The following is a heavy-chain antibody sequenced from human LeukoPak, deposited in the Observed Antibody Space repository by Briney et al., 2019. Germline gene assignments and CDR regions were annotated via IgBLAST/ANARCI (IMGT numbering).Heavy chain of an antibody. V-gene: IGHV4-59*01. J-gene: IGHJ5*02. D-gene: IGHD5-24*01. CDR1: GGSISSYY. Sequence: SETLSLTCTVSGGSISSYYWSWIRQPPGKGLEWIGYIYYSGSTNYNPSLKSRVTISVDTSKNQFSLKLSSVTAADTAVYYCARSVEMATIAIDPWGRGTLVTVSS. CDR3: ARSVEMATIAIDP. CDR2: IYYSGST.